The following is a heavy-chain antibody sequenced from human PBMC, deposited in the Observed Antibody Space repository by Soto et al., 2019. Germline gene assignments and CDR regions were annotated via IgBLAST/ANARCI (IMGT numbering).Heavy chain of an antibody. CDR1: GFTFSDYY. CDR2: ISSSSSYT. D-gene: IGHD2-2*01. J-gene: IGHJ5*02. V-gene: IGHV3-11*05. Sequence: PGGSLRLSCAASGFTFSDYYMSWIRQAPGKGLEWVSYISSSSSYTNYADSVKGRFTISRDNAKNSLYLQMNSLRAEDTAVYYCARDVVPAAIFDPWGQGTLVTVSS. CDR3: ARDVVPAAIFDP.